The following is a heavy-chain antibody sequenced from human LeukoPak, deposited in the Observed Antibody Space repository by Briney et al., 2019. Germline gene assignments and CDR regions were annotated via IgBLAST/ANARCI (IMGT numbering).Heavy chain of an antibody. CDR2: IYPGDSDT. J-gene: IGHJ6*02. CDR3: ARRLAYCSSTSCYVSDYYYGMDV. V-gene: IGHV5-51*01. Sequence: GESLQISCKGSGYGFTSYWIGWVRQMPGKGLEWMGIIYPGDSDTRYSPSFQGQVTISADKSIGTAYLQWSSLKASDTAMYYCARRLAYCSSTSCYVSDYYYGMDVWGQGTTVTVSS. D-gene: IGHD2-2*01. CDR1: GYGFTSYW.